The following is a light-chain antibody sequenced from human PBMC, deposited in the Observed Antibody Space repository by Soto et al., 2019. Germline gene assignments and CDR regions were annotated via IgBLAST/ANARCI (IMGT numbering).Light chain of an antibody. CDR2: SQN. V-gene: IGLV1-44*01. J-gene: IGLJ2*01. CDR3: GTWXXXXNXXV. Sequence: QSVLTQPPSASGTPGQRVTISCSGSSSNIESNTVNWYQQLPGTAPKLLIYSQNQRPSGVPDRFSGSKSGTSASLAISGLQSEDEADYYCGTWXXXXNXXVFXGGTKL. CDR1: SSNIESNT.